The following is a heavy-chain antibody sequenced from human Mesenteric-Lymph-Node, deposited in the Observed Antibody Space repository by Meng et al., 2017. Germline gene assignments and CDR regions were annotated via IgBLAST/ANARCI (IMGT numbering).Heavy chain of an antibody. D-gene: IGHD5-12*01. J-gene: IGHJ4*02. CDR2: IYYSGST. CDR3: ARDLGVATSIAGFVY. V-gene: IGHV4-30-4*01. Sequence: QVQLQEAGPGLVKPPQTLSRNITGSGGSISSGYYYWSWIRQPPGKGLEWMGYIYYSGSTYYNPSLKSRVTISVDTSKNQFSLRLSSVTAADTAVYYCARDLGVATSIAGFVYWGQGTLVTVSS. CDR1: GGSISSGYYY.